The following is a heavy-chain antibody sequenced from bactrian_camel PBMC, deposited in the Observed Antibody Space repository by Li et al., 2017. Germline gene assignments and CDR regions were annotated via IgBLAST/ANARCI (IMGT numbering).Heavy chain of an antibody. CDR1: GFIFNSYW. J-gene: IGHJ4*01. CDR2: IYSDGSNT. Sequence: ESGGGLVQPGESLRLSCAASGFIFNSYWMYWVRQAPGKGLEWVSGIYSDGSNTYYADSVKGRFTISHDNAKNTLFLQMDSLKPEDTAMYYCAAAPICPMKMATNERLYRYWGQGTQVTVS. V-gene: IGHV3S6*01. CDR3: AAAPICPMKMATNERLYRY. D-gene: IGHD1*01.